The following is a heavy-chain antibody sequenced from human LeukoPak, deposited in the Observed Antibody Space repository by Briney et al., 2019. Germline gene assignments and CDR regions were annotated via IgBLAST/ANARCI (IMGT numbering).Heavy chain of an antibody. CDR3: ARDSDGITMIVVPRGLDY. Sequence: ASVKVSCKASGYTFIGYYMHWVRQAPGQGLEWMGWINPNSGGTNYAQKFQGRVTMTRDTSISTAYMELSRLRSDDTAVYYCARDSDGITMIVVPRGLDYWGQGTLVTVSS. CDR1: GYTFIGYY. V-gene: IGHV1-2*02. J-gene: IGHJ4*02. CDR2: INPNSGGT. D-gene: IGHD3-22*01.